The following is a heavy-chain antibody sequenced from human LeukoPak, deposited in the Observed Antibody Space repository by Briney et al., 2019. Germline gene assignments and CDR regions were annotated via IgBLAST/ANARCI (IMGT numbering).Heavy chain of an antibody. CDR2: IIPILGIA. CDR3: ARDPGSRPNWFDP. CDR1: GGTFTSYA. V-gene: IGHV1-69*04. Sequence: ASVKVSCKASGGTFTSYAISWVRQAPGQRLEWMGRIIPILGIANYAQKFQGRVTITADKSTSTAYMELSSLRSEDTAVYYCARDPGSRPNWFDPWGQGTLVTVSS. D-gene: IGHD3-10*01. J-gene: IGHJ5*02.